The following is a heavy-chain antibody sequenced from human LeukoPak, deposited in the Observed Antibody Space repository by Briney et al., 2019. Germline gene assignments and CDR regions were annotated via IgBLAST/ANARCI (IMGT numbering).Heavy chain of an antibody. V-gene: IGHV5-51*01. Sequence: ASVKVSCKASGYTFTSYWIGWVRQMPGKGLEWMGIIYPGDSDTRYSPSFQGQVTISADKSISTAYLQWSSLKASDTAMYYCARLAMVTPFDYWGQGTLVTVSS. J-gene: IGHJ4*02. CDR2: IYPGDSDT. D-gene: IGHD5-18*01. CDR3: ARLAMVTPFDY. CDR1: GYTFTSYW.